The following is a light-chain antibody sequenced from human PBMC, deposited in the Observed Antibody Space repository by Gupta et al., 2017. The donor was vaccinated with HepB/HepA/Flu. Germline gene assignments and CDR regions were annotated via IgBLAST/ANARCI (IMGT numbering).Light chain of an antibody. V-gene: IGLV1-47*02. CDR1: SSSFGGNY. CDR3: AAWYDSLSAVV. CDR2: SNN. J-gene: IGLJ2*01. Sequence: QPVLTQPPSASGTPGQRVTFSCSGSSSSFGGNYVYWYQQLPGTAPKLLIYSNNQRPSGVPGRFSGSKSGTSASLAISGLRSEDEADYYCAAWYDSLSAVVFGGGTKLTV.